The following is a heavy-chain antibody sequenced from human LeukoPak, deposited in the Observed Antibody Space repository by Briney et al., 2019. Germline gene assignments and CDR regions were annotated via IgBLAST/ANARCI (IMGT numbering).Heavy chain of an antibody. CDR2: IYSGGST. Sequence: PGGSLRLSCAASGFTVSSNYMSWVRKAPGKGLEWVSVIYSGGSTYYADSVKGRFTISRDNSKNTLYLQMNSLRAEDTAVYYCAKDLTTVTTTAFDYWGQGTLVTVSS. J-gene: IGHJ4*02. V-gene: IGHV3-53*01. D-gene: IGHD4-17*01. CDR3: AKDLTTVTTTAFDY. CDR1: GFTVSSNY.